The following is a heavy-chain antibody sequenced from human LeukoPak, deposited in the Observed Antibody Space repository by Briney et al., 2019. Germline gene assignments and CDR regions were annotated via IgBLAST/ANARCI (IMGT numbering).Heavy chain of an antibody. J-gene: IGHJ4*02. Sequence: SETLSLTCIVSSGSIRGSDYYWCWIRQPPGKGLEWIGSVNYGGNTYYDSSLKSRVTISVDTSKNHFSLRLSSVTAADTAVYYCARLVLSYGNAFDHWGQGALVTVSS. CDR2: VNYGGNT. CDR1: SGSIRGSDYY. D-gene: IGHD3-16*01. V-gene: IGHV4-39*02. CDR3: ARLVLSYGNAFDH.